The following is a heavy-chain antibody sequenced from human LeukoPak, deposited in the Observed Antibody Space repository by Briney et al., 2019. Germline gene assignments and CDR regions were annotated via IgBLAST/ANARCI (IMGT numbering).Heavy chain of an antibody. V-gene: IGHV3-23*01. CDR2: ISGSGGST. CDR3: AKDAPNGYSYESPYYYMDV. J-gene: IGHJ6*03. CDR1: GFTFSSYA. D-gene: IGHD5-18*01. Sequence: GGSLRLSCAASGFTFSSYAMSWVRQAPGKGLEGVSAISGSGGSTYYADSVKGRFTISRDNSKNTLYLQMNSLRAEDTAVYYCAKDAPNGYSYESPYYYMDVWGKGTTVTVSS.